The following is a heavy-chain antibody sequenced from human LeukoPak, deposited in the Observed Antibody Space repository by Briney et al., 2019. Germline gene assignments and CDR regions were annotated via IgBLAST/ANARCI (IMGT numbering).Heavy chain of an antibody. CDR1: GFSFSGYT. CDR3: AGQQLVLGWFDP. D-gene: IGHD6-13*01. Sequence: PGGSLRLSCAASGFSFSGYTMNWVRQAPGKGLEWVSSIGRRSSDIYYVDSVKGRFTISRDNAKNSVDLQMNSLRVEDTAVYYCAGQQLVLGWFDPWGQGTLVTVSS. CDR2: IGRRSSDI. J-gene: IGHJ5*02. V-gene: IGHV3-21*01.